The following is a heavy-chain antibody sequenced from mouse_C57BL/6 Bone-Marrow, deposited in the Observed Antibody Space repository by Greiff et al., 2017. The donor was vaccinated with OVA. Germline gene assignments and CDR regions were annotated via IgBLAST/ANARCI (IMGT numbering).Heavy chain of an antibody. CDR1: GYTFTDHT. D-gene: IGHD1-1*01. CDR2: IYPRDGST. CDR3: ARLYYYGSSYGYFDV. V-gene: IGHV1-78*01. Sequence: VKLQESDAELVKPGASVKISCKVSGYTFTDHTIHWMKQRPEQGLEWIGYIYPRDGSTKYNEKFKGKATLTADKSSSTAYMQLNSLTSEDSAVYFCARLYYYGSSYGYFDVWGTGTTVTVSS. J-gene: IGHJ1*03.